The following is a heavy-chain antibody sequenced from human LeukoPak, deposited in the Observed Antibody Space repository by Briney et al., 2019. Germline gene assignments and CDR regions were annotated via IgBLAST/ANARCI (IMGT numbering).Heavy chain of an antibody. CDR3: ARGQNYYGSGSQTFDI. CDR1: GFTLDDYG. D-gene: IGHD3-10*01. J-gene: IGHJ3*02. CDR2: INWNGGST. V-gene: IGHV3-20*04. Sequence: PGGSLRLSCAASGFTLDDYGMSWVRQAPGKGLEWVSGINWNGGSTGYADSVKGRFTISRDNAKNSLYLQVSSLRAEDTAWYYCARGQNYYGSGSQTFDIWGQGTMVTVSS.